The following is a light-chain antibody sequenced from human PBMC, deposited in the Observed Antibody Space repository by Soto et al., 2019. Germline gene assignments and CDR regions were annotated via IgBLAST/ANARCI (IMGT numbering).Light chain of an antibody. CDR3: QQYGSSGVT. J-gene: IGKJ3*01. CDR1: QSVSSSQ. V-gene: IGKV3-20*01. CDR2: GAS. Sequence: EIVLTQSPGTLSLSPGERATLSCRASQSVSSSQLAWYQQRPGQAPGLLVYGASTRATGIADRFSGSGSGTDFTLTISRLEPEDFAVYYCQQYGSSGVTFGPGTKVDIK.